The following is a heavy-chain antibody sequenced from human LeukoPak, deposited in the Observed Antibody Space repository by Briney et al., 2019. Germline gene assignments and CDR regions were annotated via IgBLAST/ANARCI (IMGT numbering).Heavy chain of an antibody. J-gene: IGHJ6*02. CDR2: ISSGSSNI. CDR3: VSEGYNYSGMDV. V-gene: IGHV3-11*04. CDR1: GFTFSDYY. Sequence: GGSLRLSCAASGFTFSDYYMSWIRQAPGKGLEWVSYISSGSSNIYYADSVKGRFTISRDNAKNSLYLQMNSLIVEDTAVYYCVSEGYNYSGMDVWGQGTTVTVSS.